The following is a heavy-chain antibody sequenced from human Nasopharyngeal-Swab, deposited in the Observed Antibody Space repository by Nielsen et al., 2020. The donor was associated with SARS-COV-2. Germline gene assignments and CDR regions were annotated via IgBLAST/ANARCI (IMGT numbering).Heavy chain of an antibody. Sequence: WVRQAPGQGLEWMGIINPSGGSTSYAQKFQGRVTMTRDTSTSTVYMELRSLRSDDTAVYYCARVKLRRYYYYMDVWGKGTTVTVSS. D-gene: IGHD4-23*01. V-gene: IGHV1-46*01. J-gene: IGHJ6*03. CDR2: INPSGGST. CDR3: ARVKLRRYYYYMDV.